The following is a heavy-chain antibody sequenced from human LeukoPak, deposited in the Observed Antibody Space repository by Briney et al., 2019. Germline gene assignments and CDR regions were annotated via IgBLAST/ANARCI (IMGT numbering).Heavy chain of an antibody. V-gene: IGHV4-39*01. Sequence: SETLSLTCTVSGGSISSSSYYWGWIRQPPGKGLEWIGNIDYSGSTYYNPSLESRVTISVDTSKNQFSLKLSSVTAADTAVYYCARVTENSSSWSYYYYYYMDVWGKGTTVTVSS. CDR2: IDYSGST. CDR1: GGSISSSSYY. D-gene: IGHD6-13*01. CDR3: ARVTENSSSWSYYYYYYMDV. J-gene: IGHJ6*03.